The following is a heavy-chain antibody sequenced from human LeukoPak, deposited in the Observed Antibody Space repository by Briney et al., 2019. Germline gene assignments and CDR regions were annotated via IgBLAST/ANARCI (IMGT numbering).Heavy chain of an antibody. D-gene: IGHD6-13*01. J-gene: IGHJ4*02. Sequence: SETLSLTCTVSGGSISSSNYYGPWIRQPPGEGLEWIGSINYSGSTYYNPYLKSRVTTYVDTSKNQFSLKMSSVTAADTAVYYCARRTSSSWFFDYWGQGTLVTVSS. V-gene: IGHV4-39*01. CDR3: ARRTSSSWFFDY. CDR2: INYSGST. CDR1: GGSISSSNYY.